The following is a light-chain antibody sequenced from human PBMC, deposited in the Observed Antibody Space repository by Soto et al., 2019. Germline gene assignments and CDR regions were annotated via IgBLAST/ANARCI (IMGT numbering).Light chain of an antibody. J-gene: IGKJ5*01. CDR1: LSVSSNY. CDR3: QQYGSSPQT. V-gene: IGKV3-20*01. Sequence: EIVFTQSPGTLSLSPGERATLSCRASLSVSSNYVAWYQQKPGQAPRLLIYGASSRATGIPDRFSGSGSGTDFTLTISRLEPEDFAVYYCQQYGSSPQTFGQGTRLEIK. CDR2: GAS.